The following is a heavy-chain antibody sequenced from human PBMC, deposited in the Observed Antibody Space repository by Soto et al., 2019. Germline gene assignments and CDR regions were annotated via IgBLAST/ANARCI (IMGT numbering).Heavy chain of an antibody. Sequence: QVQLVESGGGVVQPGRSLRLSCAASGFTFSSYAMHWVRQAPGKGLEWVAVISYDGSNKYYADSVKGRFTISRDNSKNTLYLQMNSLRAEDTAVYYCARRPQPYYDILTGYPYYYGMDVWGQGTTVTVSS. J-gene: IGHJ6*02. CDR2: ISYDGSNK. CDR1: GFTFSSYA. D-gene: IGHD3-9*01. CDR3: ARRPQPYYDILTGYPYYYGMDV. V-gene: IGHV3-30-3*01.